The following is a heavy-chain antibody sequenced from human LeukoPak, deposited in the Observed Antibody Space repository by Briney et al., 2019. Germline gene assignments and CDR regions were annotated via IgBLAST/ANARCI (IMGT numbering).Heavy chain of an antibody. V-gene: IGHV3-48*02. D-gene: IGHD3-10*01. CDR2: ISSSSSTI. CDR3: ARDRHYYGSGSPDY. CDR1: GFTFVSYS. Sequence: AGGSLRLSCAAAGFTFVSYSMNWVRQAPGKGLEWVSYISSSSSTIYYADSVKGRFTISRDNAKNSLYLQLNSLRDEDTAVYYCARDRHYYGSGSPDYWGQGTLVTVSS. J-gene: IGHJ4*02.